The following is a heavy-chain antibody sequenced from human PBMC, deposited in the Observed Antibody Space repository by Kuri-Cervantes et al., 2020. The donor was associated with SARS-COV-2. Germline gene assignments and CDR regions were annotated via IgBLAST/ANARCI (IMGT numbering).Heavy chain of an antibody. Sequence: ASVKVSCKVSGYTLTELSMHWVRQAPGKGLEWMGGFDPEDGETIYAQKFQGRVTMTEDTSTDTAYMELSSLRSEDTAVYYCATTTPFCGGDCPNWFDPWGQGTLVTVSS. CDR1: GYTLTELS. V-gene: IGHV1-24*01. J-gene: IGHJ5*02. D-gene: IGHD2-21*02. CDR3: ATTTPFCGGDCPNWFDP. CDR2: FDPEDGET.